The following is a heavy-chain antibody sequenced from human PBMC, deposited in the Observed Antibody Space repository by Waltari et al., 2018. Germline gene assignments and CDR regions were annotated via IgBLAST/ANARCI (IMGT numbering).Heavy chain of an antibody. V-gene: IGHV4-38-2*01. J-gene: IGHJ4*02. D-gene: IGHD2-21*02. CDR1: GYSISRGYY. CDR2: IYHSGST. Sequence: QVQLQESGPGLVKPSETLSLPCSVSGYSISRGYYLGWIRQHPGKGLEWIVIIYHSGSTYYNPSLKSRVTISVDTSKNQFSLKLSSVTAADTAVYYCARLDYGGNSKYGYWGQGTLVTVSS. CDR3: ARLDYGGNSKYGY.